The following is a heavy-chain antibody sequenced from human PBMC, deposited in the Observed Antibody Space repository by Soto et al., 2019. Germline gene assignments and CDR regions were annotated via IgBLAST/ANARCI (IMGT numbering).Heavy chain of an antibody. J-gene: IGHJ4*02. D-gene: IGHD4-17*01. V-gene: IGHV4-61*01. CDR1: GGSVSNKTYY. CDR2: VYYSGTT. Sequence: SETLSLTCSVSGGSVSNKTYYWSWIRQPPGKRLEWIGYVYYSGTTNYNPSLKSRVTISVDLSKNQFSLRLSSVTTVDTALYYCARTTAVPNTLRSRYFFDYWGQGTLVTVSS. CDR3: ARTTAVPNTLRSRYFFDY.